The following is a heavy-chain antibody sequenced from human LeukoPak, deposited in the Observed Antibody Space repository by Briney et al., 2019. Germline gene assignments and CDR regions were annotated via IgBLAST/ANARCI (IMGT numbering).Heavy chain of an antibody. J-gene: IGHJ4*02. Sequence: ASVKVSCKASGYTFTSYGISWVRQAPGQGLEWMGWISAYNGNTNYAQKLQGRVTMTTDTSTSTAYMELSSLRSEDTAVYYCARAKIVATVFDYWGQGTLVTVSS. CDR1: GYTFTSYG. V-gene: IGHV1-18*01. D-gene: IGHD5-12*01. CDR3: ARAKIVATVFDY. CDR2: ISAYNGNT.